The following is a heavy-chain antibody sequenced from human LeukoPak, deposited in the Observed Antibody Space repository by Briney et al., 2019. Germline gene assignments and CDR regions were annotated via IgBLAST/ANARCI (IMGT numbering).Heavy chain of an antibody. CDR1: GGSISSGSYY. J-gene: IGHJ2*01. CDR3: ARDPYSGSYSNFDL. Sequence: SQTLSLTCTVSGGSISSGSYYWSWIRQPAGKGLEWIGRIYTSGSTNYNPSLKSRVTISVDTSKNQFSLKLSPVTAADTAVYYCARDPYSGSYSNFDLWGRGTLVTVSS. D-gene: IGHD1-26*01. CDR2: IYTSGST. V-gene: IGHV4-61*02.